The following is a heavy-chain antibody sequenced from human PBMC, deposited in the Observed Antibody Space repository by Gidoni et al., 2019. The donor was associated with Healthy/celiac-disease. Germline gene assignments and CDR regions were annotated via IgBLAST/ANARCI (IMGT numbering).Heavy chain of an antibody. Sequence: QVQLQQWGAGLLKPSETLSLTCAVYGGSFSGYYWSWIRQPPGKGLEWIGEINHSGSTNYNPSLKSRVTISVDTSKNQFSLKLSSVTAADTAVYYCARGGPVYYYDSSGTGPNYWGQGTLVTVSS. CDR3: ARGGPVYYYDSSGTGPNY. V-gene: IGHV4-34*01. J-gene: IGHJ4*02. CDR1: GGSFSGYY. CDR2: INHSGST. D-gene: IGHD3-22*01.